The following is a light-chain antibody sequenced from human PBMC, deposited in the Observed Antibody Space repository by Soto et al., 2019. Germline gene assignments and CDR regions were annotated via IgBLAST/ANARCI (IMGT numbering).Light chain of an antibody. CDR1: QSINIY. V-gene: IGKV1-39*01. CDR2: GAS. J-gene: IGKJ2*01. Sequence: DIQMTQSPSSLFASVGDRVTVTCRASQSINIYLNWYQQKPGKAPTLLIYGASSLQSGVPSRFSGGGSRTDFTLTISALQPEDFATYYCQQSYRSPYTVGQGTKVEI. CDR3: QQSYRSPYT.